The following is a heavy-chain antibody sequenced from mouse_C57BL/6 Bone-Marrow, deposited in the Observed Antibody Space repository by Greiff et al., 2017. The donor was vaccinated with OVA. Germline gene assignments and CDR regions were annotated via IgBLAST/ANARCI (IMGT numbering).Heavy chain of an antibody. Sequence: ESGPGLVKPSQSLSLTCSVTGYSITSGYYWNWIRQFPGNKLELMGYISYDGSNNYNPSLKNRISITRDTSKNQFFLKLNSVTTEDTATYYCARDGKYRFDYWGQGTTLTVSS. D-gene: IGHD2-1*01. J-gene: IGHJ2*01. CDR1: GYSITSGYY. CDR3: ARDGKYRFDY. V-gene: IGHV3-6*01. CDR2: ISYDGSN.